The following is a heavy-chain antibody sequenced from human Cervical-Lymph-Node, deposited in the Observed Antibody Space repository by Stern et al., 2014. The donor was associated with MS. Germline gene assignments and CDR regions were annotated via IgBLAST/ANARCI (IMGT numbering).Heavy chain of an antibody. J-gene: IGHJ4*02. CDR3: VRFDSSGSYFDN. CDR2: IHYSEKN. CDR1: GGSIGTYY. Sequence: QVQLQESGPGLVKPSETLSLTCTVSGGSIGTYYWSWIRQPPVKGLEWIAYIHYSEKNNYNPSLKSRVSISLHTSQNQFSLKLSSVTAADTAIYYCVRFDSSGSYFDNWGQGTLVTVSS. V-gene: IGHV4-59*01. D-gene: IGHD3-22*01.